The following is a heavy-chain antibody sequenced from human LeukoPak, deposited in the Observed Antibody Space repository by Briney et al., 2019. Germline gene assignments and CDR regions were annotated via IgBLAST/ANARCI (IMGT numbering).Heavy chain of an antibody. J-gene: IGHJ4*02. Sequence: PSETLSLTCTVSGGSISSYYWSWIRQPPGKGLEWIGRVYTSGSTNYNPSLKSRVTMSVDTSKNQFSLKLSSVTAADTAVYYCARGIYYYGSGSYSAYYFDYWGQGTLVTVSS. D-gene: IGHD3-10*01. CDR1: GGSISSYY. CDR2: VYTSGST. CDR3: ARGIYYYGSGSYSAYYFDY. V-gene: IGHV4-4*07.